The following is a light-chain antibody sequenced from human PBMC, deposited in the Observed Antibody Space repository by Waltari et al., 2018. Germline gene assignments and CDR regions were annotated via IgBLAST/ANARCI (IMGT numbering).Light chain of an antibody. CDR2: DAS. Sequence: DIKMTQSPSTLSASVGDSVPITCRANQTISYGLAWYQQKPGKAPRLLIYDASILESGVPSRFSGSASGTEFTLSINSLQPDDFACYYCQQYNSYSWTFGQGPRWKSN. J-gene: IGKJ1*01. CDR1: QTISYG. V-gene: IGKV1-5*01. CDR3: QQYNSYSWT.